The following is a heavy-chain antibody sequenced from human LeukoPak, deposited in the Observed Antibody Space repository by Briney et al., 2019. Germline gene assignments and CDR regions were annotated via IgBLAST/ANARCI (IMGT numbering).Heavy chain of an antibody. CDR3: ARAPRPFDY. CDR1: GFIFDDYG. Sequence: GGSLRLSCAASGFIFDDYGMSWVRQAPGKGLVWVSRINSDGSSTSYADSVKGRFTISRDNAKNTLYLQMNGLRAEDTAVYYCARAPRPFDYWGQGTLVTVSS. V-gene: IGHV3-74*01. CDR2: INSDGSST. J-gene: IGHJ4*02.